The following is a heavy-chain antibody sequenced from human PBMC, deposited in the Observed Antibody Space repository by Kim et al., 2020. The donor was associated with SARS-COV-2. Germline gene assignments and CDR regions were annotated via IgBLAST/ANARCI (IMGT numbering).Heavy chain of an antibody. CDR2: INSDGSST. J-gene: IGHJ6*02. V-gene: IGHV3-74*01. CDR3: ARDMNYGSGSGSHPPPTMDV. D-gene: IGHD3-10*01. CDR1: GFTFSSYW. Sequence: GGSLRLSCAASGFTFSSYWMHWVRQAPGKGLVWVSRINSDGSSTSYADSVKGRFTISRDNAKNTLYLQMNSLRAEDTAVYYCARDMNYGSGSGSHPPPTMDVWGQGTTVTVSS.